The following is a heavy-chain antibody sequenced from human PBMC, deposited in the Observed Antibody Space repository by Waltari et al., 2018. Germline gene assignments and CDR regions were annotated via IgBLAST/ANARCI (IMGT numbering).Heavy chain of an antibody. J-gene: IGHJ4*02. CDR2: VLSTGKT. D-gene: IGHD2-15*01. CDR3: ARDRGRGLYLDV. Sequence: QLQESGPGLVKPSGTLSLSCAVSGDSVHSANRWSGVRQSPQRGLEWIGQVLSTGKTNYSPSFASRVTMSLDASNNQFSLKVTSATAADTAVYYCARDRGRGLYLDVWGPGTLVTVSP. CDR1: GDSVHSANR. V-gene: IGHV4-4*02.